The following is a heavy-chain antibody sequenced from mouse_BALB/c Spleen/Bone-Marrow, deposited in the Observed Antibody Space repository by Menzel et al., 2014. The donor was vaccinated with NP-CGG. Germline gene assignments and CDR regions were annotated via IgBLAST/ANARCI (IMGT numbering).Heavy chain of an antibody. CDR3: ARTGTDGYFDV. V-gene: IGHV1-9*01. CDR2: ILPGSGST. CDR1: GYAFSSYW. Sequence: QVQLKQSGAELMKPGASVKISCKATGYAFSSYWIEWVKQRPGHGLEWIGEILPGSGSTNYNEKFKGKATFTADTSSNTAYMQLSSRTSEDSAVYYCARTGTDGYFDVWGAGTTVTSSS. D-gene: IGHD4-1*01. J-gene: IGHJ1*01.